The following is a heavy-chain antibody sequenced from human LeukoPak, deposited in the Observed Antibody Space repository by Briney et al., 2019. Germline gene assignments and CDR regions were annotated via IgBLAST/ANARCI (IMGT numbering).Heavy chain of an antibody. V-gene: IGHV4-4*07. J-gene: IGHJ4*02. Sequence: SETLSLTCTVSGGSISSYYWSWIRQPAGKGLEWIGRIYTSGSTNHNPSLKSRVTMSVDTSKNQFSLKLSSVTAADTAVYYCARKKISAIFGVVTRYYFDYWGQGTLVTVSS. D-gene: IGHD3-3*01. CDR2: IYTSGST. CDR1: GGSISSYY. CDR3: ARKKISAIFGVVTRYYFDY.